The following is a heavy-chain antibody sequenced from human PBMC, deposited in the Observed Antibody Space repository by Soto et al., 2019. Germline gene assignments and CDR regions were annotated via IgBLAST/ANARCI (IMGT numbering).Heavy chain of an antibody. Sequence: EVQLVESGGGLVQPGRSLRLSCAASGFRFADYTMHWVRQAPGKGLEWVSGLTWNSESIAYADSVKGRFTISRDNAKNSLYLQMNSQRAEDTAFYFCAKGAISGTLNWFDPWGQGTLVTVSS. V-gene: IGHV3-9*01. CDR3: AKGAISGTLNWFDP. CDR1: GFRFADYT. J-gene: IGHJ5*02. CDR2: LTWNSESI. D-gene: IGHD6-13*01.